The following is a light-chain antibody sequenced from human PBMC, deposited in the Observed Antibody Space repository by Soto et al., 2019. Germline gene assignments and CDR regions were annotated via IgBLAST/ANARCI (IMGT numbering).Light chain of an antibody. J-gene: IGKJ4*01. Sequence: DTQMTQSPSTLSASVGDRVTITCRASQSISSWLAWYQHKPGKAPNLLIYKASSLESGVPSRFSGSGSGTEFTLTVSSLQPDDFATYYCQQYDSYPLTFCGGTKVEIK. CDR1: QSISSW. CDR3: QQYDSYPLT. V-gene: IGKV1-5*03. CDR2: KAS.